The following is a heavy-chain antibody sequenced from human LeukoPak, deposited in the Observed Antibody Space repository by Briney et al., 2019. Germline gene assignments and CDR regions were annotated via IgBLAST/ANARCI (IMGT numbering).Heavy chain of an antibody. CDR3: ARDTRYDFWSGYYPYYYYYMDV. CDR1: GGTFSSYA. V-gene: IGHV1-69*13. J-gene: IGHJ6*03. D-gene: IGHD3-3*01. CDR2: IIPICGTA. Sequence: SVKVSCKASGGTFSSYAISWVRQAPGQGLEWMGGIIPICGTANYAQKFQGRVTITADESTSTAYMELSSLRSEDTAVYYCARDTRYDFWSGYYPYYYYYMDVWGKGTTVTVSS.